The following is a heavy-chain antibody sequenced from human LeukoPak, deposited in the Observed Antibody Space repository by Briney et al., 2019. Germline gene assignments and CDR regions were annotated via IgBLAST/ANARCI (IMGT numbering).Heavy chain of an antibody. D-gene: IGHD1-20*01. CDR2: INSDGSST. J-gene: IGHJ4*02. CDR1: GFAFSSYW. Sequence: GGSLRLSCAASGFAFSSYWMHWVRQAPGKGLVWVSRINSDGSSTSYADSVKGRFTISRDNAKNTLYLQMNSLRAEDTAVYYCARARYNWNPFDYWGQGTLVTVSS. CDR3: ARARYNWNPFDY. V-gene: IGHV3-74*01.